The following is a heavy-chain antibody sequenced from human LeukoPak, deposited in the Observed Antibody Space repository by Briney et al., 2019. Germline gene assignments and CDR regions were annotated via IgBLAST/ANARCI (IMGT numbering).Heavy chain of an antibody. Sequence: HSGGSLRLSCVASGFTFRDYSMAWVRQVRGGALEWLSPIARDDYTVYPDPLKGRFTISRDNSRNTLYLQMNGLRAEDTAVYYCVKERDRGTDVADDFDFWGQGTLVTVSS. J-gene: IGHJ4*02. CDR2: IARDDYT. CDR3: VKERDRGTDVADDFDF. CDR1: GFTFRDYS. D-gene: IGHD6-19*01. V-gene: IGHV3-23*01.